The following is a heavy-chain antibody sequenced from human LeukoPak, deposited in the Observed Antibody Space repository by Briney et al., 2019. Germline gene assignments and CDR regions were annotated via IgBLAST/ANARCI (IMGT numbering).Heavy chain of an antibody. D-gene: IGHD2-21*01. Sequence: PGGSLRLSCAASGFTFSNYWMTWVRQAPGKGLEWVANINQDGSDKYYVDSVKGRFSISRDNTKNSLSLQMNSLRAEDTAVYYCVVTRTRGDHWGQGTLVTVSS. CDR1: GFTFSNYW. CDR3: VVTRTRGDH. CDR2: INQDGSDK. J-gene: IGHJ4*02. V-gene: IGHV3-7*03.